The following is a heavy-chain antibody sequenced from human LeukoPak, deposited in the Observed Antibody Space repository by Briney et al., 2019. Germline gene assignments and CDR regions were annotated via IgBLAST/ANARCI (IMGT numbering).Heavy chain of an antibody. J-gene: IGHJ3*02. CDR1: GFTFSSYW. CDR2: IKQDGSEK. CDR3: AREGRIAARRGAFDI. D-gene: IGHD6-6*01. V-gene: IGHV3-7*01. Sequence: GGSLRLSCAASGFTFSSYWMSWVRQAPGKGLEWVANIKQDGSEKYYVDSVKGRFTISRDNAKNSLYLQMNSLRAEDTAVYYCAREGRIAARRGAFDIWGQGTMVTVSS.